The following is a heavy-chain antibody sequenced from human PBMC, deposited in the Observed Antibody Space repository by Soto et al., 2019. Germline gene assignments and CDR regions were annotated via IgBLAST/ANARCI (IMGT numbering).Heavy chain of an antibody. J-gene: IGHJ6*03. Sequence: SETLSLTCTVSSSSISGYYWSWIRQPPGKGLEWIGSIYSSGTTYYNPSLKSRVTMSVDTSKIQFSLNLSSVTAADTAVYYCARQASYDFWDGRFYYNYYMDVWGKGTPVTVSS. D-gene: IGHD3-3*01. CDR2: IYSSGTT. CDR3: ARQASYDFWDGRFYYNYYMDV. CDR1: SSSISGYY. V-gene: IGHV4-59*08.